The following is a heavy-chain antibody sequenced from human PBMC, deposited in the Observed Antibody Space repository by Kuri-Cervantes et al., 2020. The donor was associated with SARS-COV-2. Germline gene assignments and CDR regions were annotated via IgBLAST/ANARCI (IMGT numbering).Heavy chain of an antibody. V-gene: IGHV4-34*01. Sequence: GSLRLSCAVYGESFSGYYWSWIRQPPGKGLEWIGEINHSGSTNYNPSLKSRITISVDTSKNQFSLKLSSVTAADTAVYYCARETYYYGSGSYYNRNFDYWGQGTLVTVYS. D-gene: IGHD3-10*01. J-gene: IGHJ4*02. CDR1: GESFSGYY. CDR3: ARETYYYGSGSYYNRNFDY. CDR2: INHSGST.